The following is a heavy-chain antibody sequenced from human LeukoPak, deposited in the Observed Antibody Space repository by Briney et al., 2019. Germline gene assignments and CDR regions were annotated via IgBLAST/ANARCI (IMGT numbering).Heavy chain of an antibody. CDR1: ISSFSAST. D-gene: IGHD1-1*01. J-gene: IGHJ4*02. CDR2: ISSSSSYI. V-gene: IGHV3-21*06. CDR3: ARKDGDELDY. Sequence: GGSLRLSCAASISSFSASTMIWVRQAPGKGLEWVSSISSSSSYIYYTDSVKGRFTVSRDNANNSLYLQMNSLRAEDTAVYFCARKDGDELDYWGQGTLVTVSS.